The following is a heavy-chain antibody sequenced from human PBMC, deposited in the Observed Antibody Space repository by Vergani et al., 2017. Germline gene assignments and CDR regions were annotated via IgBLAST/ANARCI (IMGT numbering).Heavy chain of an antibody. CDR1: GFTFSSYA. D-gene: IGHD2-2*01. CDR3: AKDIVVVPAATDV. Sequence: EVQLLESGGGLVQPGGSLRLSCAASGFTFSSYAMSWVRQAPGKGLEWVSAISGSGGSTSYADAVKGRFPISRDKSKKTLYLQMNSLRAEDTAVYYCAKDIVVVPAATDVWGKGTTVTVSS. V-gene: IGHV3-23*01. CDR2: ISGSGGST. J-gene: IGHJ6*04.